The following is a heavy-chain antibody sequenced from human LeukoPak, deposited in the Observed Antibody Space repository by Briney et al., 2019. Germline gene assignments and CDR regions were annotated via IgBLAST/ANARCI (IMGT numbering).Heavy chain of an antibody. CDR3: AREAVVVTTTVHYYFVH. J-gene: IGHJ4*02. V-gene: IGHV4-61*09. CDR2: IYATGST. CDR1: GGSISSPSYS. D-gene: IGHD2-15*01. Sequence: SETLSLTCTVSGGSISSPSYSWSWIRHPAGKGLEWIGHIYATGSTNYNPSLKSRVTISLGTSKNQFSLRLSSVTAADTAVYYCAREAVVVTTTVHYYFVHWGQGSLVTVSS.